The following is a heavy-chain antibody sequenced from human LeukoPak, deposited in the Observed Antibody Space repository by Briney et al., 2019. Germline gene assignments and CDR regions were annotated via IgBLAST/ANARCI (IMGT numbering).Heavy chain of an antibody. CDR3: ASKLEGYCSSTSCPVA. CDR2: IYHSGST. CDR1: GYSISSGYY. J-gene: IGHJ5*02. D-gene: IGHD2-2*01. V-gene: IGHV4-38-2*01. Sequence: PSETLSLTCAVSGYSISSGYYWGWIRQPPGKGLEWIGSIYHSGSTYHNPSLKSRVTISVDTSKNQFSLKLSSVTAADMAVYYCASKLEGYCSSTSCPVAWGQGTLVTVSS.